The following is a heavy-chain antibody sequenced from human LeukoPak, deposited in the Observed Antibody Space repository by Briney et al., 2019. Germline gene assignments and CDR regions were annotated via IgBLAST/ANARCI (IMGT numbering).Heavy chain of an antibody. CDR2: IYYSGST. J-gene: IGHJ3*02. CDR1: GGSISSYY. V-gene: IGHV4-59*01. D-gene: IGHD1-26*01. Sequence: SETLSLTCAVYGGSISSYYWSWIRQPPGKGLEWIGYIYYSGSTNYNPSLKSRVTISVDTSKNQFSLKLSSVTAADTAVYYCARAPIVGATDAFDIWGQGTMVTVSS. CDR3: ARAPIVGATDAFDI.